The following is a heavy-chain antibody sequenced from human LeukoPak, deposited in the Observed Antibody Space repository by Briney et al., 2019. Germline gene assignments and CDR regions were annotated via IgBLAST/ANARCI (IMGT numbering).Heavy chain of an antibody. CDR3: ASRRNSYYDY. Sequence: SSETLSLTCTVSGGSISSYYWSWIRQPPGKGLEWIGEINHSGSTNYNPSLKSRVTISVDTSKNQFSLKLSSVTAADTAVYYCASRRNSYYDYWGQGTLVTVSS. J-gene: IGHJ4*02. CDR1: GGSISSYY. V-gene: IGHV4-34*01. D-gene: IGHD4-23*01. CDR2: INHSGST.